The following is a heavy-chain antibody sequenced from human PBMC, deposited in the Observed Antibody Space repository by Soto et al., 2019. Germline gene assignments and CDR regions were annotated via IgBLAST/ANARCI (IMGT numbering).Heavy chain of an antibody. CDR3: ARGGRSLPQYCFDTSCYGPTVY. D-gene: IGHD2-2*01. V-gene: IGHV3-30*04. CDR2: VSYEGRRK. Sequence: QVQLVQSGGGVVQPGRSLRLSCAASGFTFSSFAMHWVRQAPGKGLEWVAVVSYEGRRKYYAASVKGRFTISRDNSDDTLYLQMSILRGEDTALYYCARGGRSLPQYCFDTSCYGPTVYWGQGTLVTVSS. J-gene: IGHJ4*02. CDR1: GFTFSSFA.